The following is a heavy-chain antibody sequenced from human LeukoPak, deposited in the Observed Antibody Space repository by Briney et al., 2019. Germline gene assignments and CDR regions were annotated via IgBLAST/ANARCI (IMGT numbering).Heavy chain of an antibody. J-gene: IGHJ6*03. CDR1: GYTFTGYY. Sequence: ASVKVSCKASGYTFTGYYMHWVRQAPGQGLEWMGIINPSGGSTSYAQKFQGRVTMTRDTSTSTVYMELSSLRSEDTAVYYCARAPTGYDILTGTSPDMDVWGKGTTVTISS. D-gene: IGHD3-9*01. CDR2: INPSGGST. CDR3: ARAPTGYDILTGTSPDMDV. V-gene: IGHV1-46*01.